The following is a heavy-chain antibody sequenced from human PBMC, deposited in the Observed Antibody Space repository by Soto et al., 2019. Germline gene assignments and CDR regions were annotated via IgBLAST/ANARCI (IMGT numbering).Heavy chain of an antibody. CDR1: GFTFSSYA. J-gene: IGHJ4*02. Sequence: PGGSLRLSCAASGFTFSSYAMSWVRQAPGKGLEWVSAISGSGGSTYYADSVKGRFTISRDNSKNTLYLQMNSLRAEDTAVYYCSKDESIGILGPFDYWGQGTLVTVSS. CDR3: SKDESIGILGPFDY. V-gene: IGHV3-23*01. D-gene: IGHD1-26*01. CDR2: ISGSGGST.